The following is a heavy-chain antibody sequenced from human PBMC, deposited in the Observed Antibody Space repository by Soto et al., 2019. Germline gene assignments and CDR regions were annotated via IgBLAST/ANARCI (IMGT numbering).Heavy chain of an antibody. V-gene: IGHV3-33*01. Sequence: QVQLVESGGGVVQPGWSLRLSCATSGFTFGAYGMHWVRQAPGKGLEWVADIWYDGSNQHYVDSVKGRFTISRDNSKNTLYLQMNSLRVDDTAVYHCARDQSHSSGSYNGPFGYWGQGTLVTVSS. CDR1: GFTFGAYG. CDR3: ARDQSHSSGSYNGPFGY. J-gene: IGHJ4*02. D-gene: IGHD3-10*01. CDR2: IWYDGSNQ.